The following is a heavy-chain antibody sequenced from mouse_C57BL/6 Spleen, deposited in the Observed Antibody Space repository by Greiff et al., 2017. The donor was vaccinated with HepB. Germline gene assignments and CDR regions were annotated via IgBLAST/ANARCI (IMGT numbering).Heavy chain of an antibody. V-gene: IGHV5-9-1*02. Sequence: DVMLVESGEGLVKPGGSLKLSCAASGFTFSSYAMSWVRQTPEKRLEWVAYISSGGDYIYYADTVKGRFTISRDNARNTLYLQMSSLKSEDTAMYYCTRELGYGSSYFDYWGQGTTLTVSS. CDR2: ISSGGDYI. D-gene: IGHD1-1*01. J-gene: IGHJ2*01. CDR3: TRELGYGSSYFDY. CDR1: GFTFSSYA.